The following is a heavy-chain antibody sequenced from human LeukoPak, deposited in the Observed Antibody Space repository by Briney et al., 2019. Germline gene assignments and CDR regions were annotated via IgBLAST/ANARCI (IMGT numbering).Heavy chain of an antibody. CDR2: MNIDGSEK. J-gene: IGHJ4*02. CDR1: GFPFSNYW. D-gene: IGHD1-26*01. Sequence: GALILSCAASGFPFSNYWMGWVRQAPGKRPEWVANMNIDGSEKYYADSVEGRFSISRDNARNSVYLQMASLRVEDTAVYYCARGPVEWELLLDYWGQGTLVTVSS. CDR3: ARGPVEWELLLDY. V-gene: IGHV3-7*01.